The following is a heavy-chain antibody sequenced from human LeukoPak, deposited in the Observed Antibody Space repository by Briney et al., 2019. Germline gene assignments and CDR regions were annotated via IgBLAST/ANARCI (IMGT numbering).Heavy chain of an antibody. V-gene: IGHV3-9*01. CDR2: ISWQSNTR. CDR1: GFFFDDYG. J-gene: IGHJ6*02. D-gene: IGHD3-3*01. Sequence: GRSLRLSCAASGFFFDDYGMHWVRQVPGKGLEWVSGISWQSNTRKYADSVRGRFTISRDNAKNSLYLQMNSLKLEDTALYYCVKDRDFWSGLDVWGQGTMVTVS. CDR3: VKDRDFWSGLDV.